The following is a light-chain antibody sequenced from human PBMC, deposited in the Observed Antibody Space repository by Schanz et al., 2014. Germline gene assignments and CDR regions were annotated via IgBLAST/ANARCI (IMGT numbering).Light chain of an antibody. Sequence: EIVLTQSPGTLSLSPGERATLSCRASQSVSSNLAWYQQKPGQAPRLLIYGASSRATGIPDRFSGSGSGTDFTLTISSLEPEDFAVYYCHQRSNWPRTFGGGTKVEIK. J-gene: IGKJ4*01. CDR1: QSVSSN. CDR2: GAS. CDR3: HQRSNWPRT. V-gene: IGKV3-11*01.